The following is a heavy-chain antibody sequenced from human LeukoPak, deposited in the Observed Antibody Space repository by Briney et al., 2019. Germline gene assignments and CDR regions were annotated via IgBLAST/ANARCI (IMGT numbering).Heavy chain of an antibody. D-gene: IGHD1-14*01. J-gene: IGHJ4*02. V-gene: IGHV3-33*01. CDR2: IWYDGSQR. CDR1: GFIFNSYG. CDR3: ATSSPRNYFDH. Sequence: GGSLRLSCAASGFIFNSYGLHWVRQSPGRGLEWVAVIWYDGSQRYYADSVKGRFTISRDDSQNTIYLQMDSLRAEDTAVYYCATSSPRNYFDHWGQGTLVTVSS.